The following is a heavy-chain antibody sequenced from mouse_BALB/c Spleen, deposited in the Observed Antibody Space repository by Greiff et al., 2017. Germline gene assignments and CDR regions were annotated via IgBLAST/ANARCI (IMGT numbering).Heavy chain of an antibody. CDR1: GYTFTSYY. D-gene: IGHD2-2*01. J-gene: IGHJ4*01. CDR2: IYPGDGST. Sequence: VMLVESGPELVKPGASVKMSCKASGYTFTSYYIHWVKQRPGQGLEWIGWIYPGDGSTKYNEKFKGKTTLTADKSSSTAYMLLSSLTSEDSAIYFCARRGYGYYAMDYWGQGTSVTVSS. V-gene: IGHV1S56*01. CDR3: ARRGYGYYAMDY.